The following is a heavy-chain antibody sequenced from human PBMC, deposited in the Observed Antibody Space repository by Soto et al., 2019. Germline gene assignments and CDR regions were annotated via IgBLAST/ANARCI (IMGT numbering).Heavy chain of an antibody. Sequence: VGSLRLSCAAPGFTFSSYWMHWVRQVPEKGLVWVSRINSDGSITNYADAVKGRFTISRDNVRNTLYLQMNRLRAEDTAVYYCVRYPRSVGGSYRPDYWGQGT. J-gene: IGHJ4*02. CDR1: GFTFSSYW. V-gene: IGHV3-74*01. D-gene: IGHD3-16*02. CDR2: INSDGSIT. CDR3: VRYPRSVGGSYRPDY.